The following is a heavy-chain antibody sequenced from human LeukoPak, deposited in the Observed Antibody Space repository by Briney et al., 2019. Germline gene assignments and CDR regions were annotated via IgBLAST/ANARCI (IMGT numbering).Heavy chain of an antibody. V-gene: IGHV4-61*02. CDR1: GGSISSGSYY. CDR2: IYTSGST. CDR3: ARGARDDSSCYYTGYAFDI. J-gene: IGHJ3*02. Sequence: SETLSLTCTVSGGSISSGSYYWSWIRQPAGKGLEWIGRIYTSGSTNYNPSLKSRVTISVDTSKNQFSLKLSSVTAADTAAYYCARGARDDSSCYYTGYAFDIWGQGTMVTVSS. D-gene: IGHD3-22*01.